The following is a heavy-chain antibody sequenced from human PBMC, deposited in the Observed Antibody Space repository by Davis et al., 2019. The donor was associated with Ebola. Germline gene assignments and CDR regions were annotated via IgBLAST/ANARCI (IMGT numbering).Heavy chain of an antibody. D-gene: IGHD2-2*01. V-gene: IGHV3-21*01. CDR2: ISSSSSYI. J-gene: IGHJ5*02. CDR1: GFTFSSYS. Sequence: PGGSLRLSCAASGFTFSSYSMNWVRQAPGKGLEWVSSISSSSSYIYYADSVKGRFTISRDNAKNSLYLQMNSLRAEDTAVYYCARDPVEVVPAEWFDPWGQGTLVTVSS. CDR3: ARDPVEVVPAEWFDP.